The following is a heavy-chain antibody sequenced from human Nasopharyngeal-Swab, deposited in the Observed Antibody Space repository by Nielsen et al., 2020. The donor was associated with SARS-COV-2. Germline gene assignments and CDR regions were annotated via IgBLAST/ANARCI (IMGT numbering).Heavy chain of an antibody. CDR1: KFTFSSYG. CDR3: AKDLRGPYFF. CDR2: ISYDRNDI. J-gene: IGHJ4*02. Sequence: GGSLRLSCEASKFTFSSYGMYWVRQAPGNGLEWVALISYDRNDINYADSVKGRFTISRDNSKNTLSLQMNSLRAEDTAVYYCAKDLRGPYFFWGQGALVTVSS. V-gene: IGHV3-33*05. D-gene: IGHD2/OR15-2a*01.